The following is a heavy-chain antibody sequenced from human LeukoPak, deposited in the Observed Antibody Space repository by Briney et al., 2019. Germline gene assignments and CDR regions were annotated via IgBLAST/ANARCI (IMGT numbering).Heavy chain of an antibody. D-gene: IGHD6-6*01. J-gene: IGHJ4*02. CDR2: ISYSGST. CDR1: GASITTYY. CDR3: ARGGGISSSPLDFDY. Sequence: SETLSLTCTVSGASITTYYWSWIRQPPGEGLEWIGYISYSGSTNYNPSLMSRVTISIDTSKNQFSLKLTSVTAADTALYYCARGGGISSSPLDFDYWGQGTLVTVSS. V-gene: IGHV4-59*01.